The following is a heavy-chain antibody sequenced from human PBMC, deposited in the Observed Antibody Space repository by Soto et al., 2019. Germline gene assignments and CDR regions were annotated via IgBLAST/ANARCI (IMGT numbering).Heavy chain of an antibody. V-gene: IGHV3-30*18. CDR2: ISYDGSNK. J-gene: IGHJ6*02. D-gene: IGHD2-2*01. CDR1: GFTFSSYG. Sequence: VGSLRLSCAASGFTFSSYGMHWVRQAPGKGLEWVAVISYDGSNKYYADSVKGRFTISRDNSKNTLYPQMNSLRAEDTAVYYCAKDPGRGAVPAAMPYYYYYGMDVWGQGTTVTVSS. CDR3: AKDPGRGAVPAAMPYYYYYGMDV.